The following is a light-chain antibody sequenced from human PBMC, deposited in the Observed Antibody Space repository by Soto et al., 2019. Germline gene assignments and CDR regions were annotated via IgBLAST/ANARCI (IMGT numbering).Light chain of an antibody. Sequence: QSALTQPASVSGSPGQSITISCTGTSSDVGGYTYVSWYQQHPGKAPKLLVYEVTNRPSGVSTRFSGSKSGNTASLAITGVQADDEADYYCQSSDSSLGGAMVFGGGTKLTVL. CDR1: SSDVGGYTY. CDR2: EVT. CDR3: QSSDSSLGGAMV. J-gene: IGLJ3*02. V-gene: IGLV2-14*01.